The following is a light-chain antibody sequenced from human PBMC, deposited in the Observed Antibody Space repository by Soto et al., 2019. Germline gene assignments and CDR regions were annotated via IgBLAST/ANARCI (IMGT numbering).Light chain of an antibody. CDR2: AAS. CDR1: QSISSY. J-gene: IGKJ1*01. V-gene: IGKV1-39*01. CDR3: QQSYSTSWT. Sequence: DIQMTQSPSSLSASVGDRVTITCRASQSISSYLNWYQQKPGKAPKLLNYAASSLQSGVPSRFSGSGSGTDFTLTISSLQPEDFATYSCQQSYSTSWTFGQGTKVEIK.